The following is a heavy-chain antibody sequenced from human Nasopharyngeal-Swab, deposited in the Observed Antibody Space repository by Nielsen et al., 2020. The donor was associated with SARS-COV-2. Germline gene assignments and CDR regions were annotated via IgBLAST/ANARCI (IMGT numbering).Heavy chain of an antibody. V-gene: IGHV4-4*08. D-gene: IGHD1-26*01. CDR3: ATEVVGGLLDS. Sequence: SETLSLTCTVSGDSISRYYWGWIRQPPGKGLEWIGDFSSSVITNYNAYLTSRVTISLDTSTNQFSLKLSSVTAADTGVYYCATEVVGGLLDSWGQGILVTVSS. CDR1: GDSISRYY. J-gene: IGHJ4*02. CDR2: FSSSVIT.